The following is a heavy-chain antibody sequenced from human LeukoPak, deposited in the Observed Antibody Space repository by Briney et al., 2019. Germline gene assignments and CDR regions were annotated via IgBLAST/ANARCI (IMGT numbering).Heavy chain of an antibody. CDR3: AELGITMIGGV. J-gene: IGHJ6*04. CDR1: GFTFSTYS. CDR2: ISTGSSYI. Sequence: PGGSLRLSCAASGFTFSTYSMHWVRQAPGKGLEWVSSISTGSSYIYSADSVKGRFTISRDNAKNSLYLQMNSLRAEDTAVYYCAELGITMIGGVWGKGTTVTISS. V-gene: IGHV3-21*01. D-gene: IGHD3-10*02.